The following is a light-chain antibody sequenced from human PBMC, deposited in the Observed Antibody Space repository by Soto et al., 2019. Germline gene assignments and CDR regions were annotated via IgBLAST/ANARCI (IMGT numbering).Light chain of an antibody. V-gene: IGKV3-15*01. CDR2: GAS. J-gene: IGKJ4*01. Sequence: EIVMTQSPATLSVSPGERATLSCRASQSVSSNLAWYQQKPGQAPRLLIYGASTRATGIPDRFSGSGSGTEFTLTISSLQSEDFAVYYCQQYNNWPPLTFGGGTKVKIK. CDR1: QSVSSN. CDR3: QQYNNWPPLT.